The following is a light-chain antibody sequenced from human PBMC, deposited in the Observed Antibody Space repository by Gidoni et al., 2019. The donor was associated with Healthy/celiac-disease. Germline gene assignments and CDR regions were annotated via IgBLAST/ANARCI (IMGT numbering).Light chain of an antibody. CDR2: LGS. CDR1: QSLLHSKGYNY. V-gene: IGKV2-28*01. Sequence: DIVMTQSPRSLPVTPGEPASISCRSSQSLLHSKGYNYLDWYLQKPGQSPQLLIYLGSNRASGVPDRFSGSGSGTDFTLKISRVEAEDVGVYYCMQALQTPFTFGPGTKVDIK. J-gene: IGKJ3*01. CDR3: MQALQTPFT.